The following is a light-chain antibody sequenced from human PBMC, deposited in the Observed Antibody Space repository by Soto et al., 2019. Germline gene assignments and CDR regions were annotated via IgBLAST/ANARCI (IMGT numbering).Light chain of an antibody. CDR1: SSDIGRYNH. CDR2: EVN. J-gene: IGLJ2*01. V-gene: IGLV2-14*01. CDR3: SSYTTTDTLI. Sequence: QSALTQPASVSGSPGQSITISCTGTSSDIGRYNHVSWYQQYPGKAPKLMIYEVNNRPSGVSGRFSGSKSGNTASLTLSGLQTEDEANYYCSSYTTTDTLIFGGGTKLTVL.